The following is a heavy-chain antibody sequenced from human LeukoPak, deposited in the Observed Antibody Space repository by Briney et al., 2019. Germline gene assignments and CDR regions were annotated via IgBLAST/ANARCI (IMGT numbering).Heavy chain of an antibody. D-gene: IGHD6-19*01. CDR1: GFTFSSYS. CDR2: ISSSSSYI. V-gene: IGHV3-21*01. J-gene: IGHJ6*02. Sequence: GRSLRLSCAASGFTFSSYSMNWVRQAPGKGLEWVSSISSSSSYIYYADSVKGRFTISRDNAKNSLYLQMNSLRAEDTAVYYCARDRESGWYYYGMDVWGQGTTVTVSS. CDR3: ARDRESGWYYYGMDV.